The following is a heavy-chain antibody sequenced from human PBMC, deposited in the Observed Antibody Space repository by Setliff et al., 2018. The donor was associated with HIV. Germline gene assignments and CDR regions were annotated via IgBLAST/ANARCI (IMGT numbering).Heavy chain of an antibody. J-gene: IGHJ6*03. Sequence: SVKVSCKASGGTFSTYGLSWVRQAPGQGLEWMGGIIPLFDTSNYAQKFQGRVTITADESTSTAYMELSSLRSEDTAVYYCATNPEMATINYYYYYMGVWGKGTTVTVSS. CDR3: ATNPEMATINYYYYYMGV. V-gene: IGHV1-69*13. CDR1: GGTFSTYG. D-gene: IGHD5-12*01. CDR2: IIPLFDTS.